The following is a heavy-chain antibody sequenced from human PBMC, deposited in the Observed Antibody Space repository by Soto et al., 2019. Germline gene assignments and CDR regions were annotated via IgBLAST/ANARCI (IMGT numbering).Heavy chain of an antibody. Sequence: LRLSCAASGFTFISYALHWVRQAPGKGLEWVAVVTYDGSDKYYADSVKGRFTISRDNSKDTVSLQMNSLRSEDTAVYYCVRDWNSGSYYAYFDYWGQGSLVTVSS. CDR1: GFTFISYA. V-gene: IGHV3-30*04. D-gene: IGHD1-26*01. CDR2: VTYDGSDK. CDR3: VRDWNSGSYYAYFDY. J-gene: IGHJ4*02.